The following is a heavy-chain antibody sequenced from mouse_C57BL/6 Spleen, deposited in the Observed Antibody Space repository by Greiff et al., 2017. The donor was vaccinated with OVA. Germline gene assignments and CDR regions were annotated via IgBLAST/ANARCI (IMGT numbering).Heavy chain of an antibody. CDR2: IHPSDSDT. Sequence: QVQLKQPGAELVKPGASVKVSCKASGYTFTSYWMHWVKQRPGQGLEWIGRIHPSDSDTNYNQKFKGKATLTVDKSSSTAYMQLSSLTSEDSAVYYCAIGYDYGSGYFDVWGTGTTVTVSS. CDR1: GYTFTSYW. CDR3: AIGYDYGSGYFDV. D-gene: IGHD2-4*01. J-gene: IGHJ1*03. V-gene: IGHV1-74*01.